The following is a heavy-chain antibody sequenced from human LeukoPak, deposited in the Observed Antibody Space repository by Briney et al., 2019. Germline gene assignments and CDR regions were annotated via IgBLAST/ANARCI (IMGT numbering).Heavy chain of an antibody. CDR2: IKSKTDGGTT. CDR1: GFTFSNAW. V-gene: IGHV3-15*01. Sequence: PGGSLRLSCAASGFTFSNAWMSWVRQAPGKGLEWVGRIKSKTDGGTTDYAAPVKGRFTISRDDSKNTLYLQMNSLKTEDTAVYYCTTDMARGYYDSSGYNDFDEWGQGTLVTVSS. D-gene: IGHD3-22*01. J-gene: IGHJ4*02. CDR3: TTDMARGYYDSSGYNDFDE.